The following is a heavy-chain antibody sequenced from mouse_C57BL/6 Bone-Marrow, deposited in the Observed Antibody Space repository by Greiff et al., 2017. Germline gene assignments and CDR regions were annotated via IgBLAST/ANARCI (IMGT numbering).Heavy chain of an antibody. CDR2: SRNKANDYTT. CDR3: ARDNYYGSSYAMDY. D-gene: IGHD1-1*01. V-gene: IGHV7-1*01. Sequence: EVQRVESGGGLVQSGRSLRLSCATSGFTFSDFYMEWVRQAPGTGLEWIAASRNKANDYTTEYSASVKGRFIVSRDTSQSILYLQMKALRAEDTAIYYCARDNYYGSSYAMDYWGQGTSVTVSS. J-gene: IGHJ4*01. CDR1: GFTFSDFY.